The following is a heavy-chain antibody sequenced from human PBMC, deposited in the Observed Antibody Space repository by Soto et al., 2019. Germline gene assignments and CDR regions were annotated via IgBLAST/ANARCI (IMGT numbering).Heavy chain of an antibody. Sequence: QLQLQESGPGLVKPSETLSLTCTFSGGSSSSSSYYWGWIRQPPGKGLEWIGSIYSSGGTYYNPSLKRRVTMSVDTSKNQFSLNLSSVTAADTAVYYCARQSPWQLVQQYWGQGTLVSVSS. CDR3: ARQSPWQLVQQY. J-gene: IGHJ4*02. V-gene: IGHV4-39*01. CDR2: IYSSGGT. CDR1: GGSSSSSSYY. D-gene: IGHD6-13*01.